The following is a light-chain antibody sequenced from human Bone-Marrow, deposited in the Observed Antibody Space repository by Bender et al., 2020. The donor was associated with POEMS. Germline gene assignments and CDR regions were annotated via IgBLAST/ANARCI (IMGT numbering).Light chain of an antibody. CDR2: EDN. J-gene: IGLJ3*02. V-gene: IGLV2-14*02. CDR3: AAWEDSLNGWV. CDR1: SSFLGSLNF. Sequence: QSALTQPASASGSPGQSITISCSGTSSFLGSLNFVSWYQHHPGKAPKLIIFEDNKRPSGVPDRFSGSKSGTSASLAISGLQSEDEADYYCAAWEDSLNGWVFGGGTKLTVL.